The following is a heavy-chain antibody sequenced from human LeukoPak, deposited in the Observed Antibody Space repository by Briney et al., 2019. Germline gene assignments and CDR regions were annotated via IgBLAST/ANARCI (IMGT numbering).Heavy chain of an antibody. CDR2: ISGSGGST. J-gene: IGHJ4*02. CDR1: GFTFSSYA. CDR3: AKDPSWSGYFDY. Sequence: GGSLRLSCAASGFTFSSYAMSWFRQAPGKGLEWVSAISGSGGSTYYADSVKGRFTISRDNPKNTQYLQMNSLRAEDTAVYYCAKDPSWSGYFDYWGQGTLVTVSS. V-gene: IGHV3-23*01. D-gene: IGHD6-13*01.